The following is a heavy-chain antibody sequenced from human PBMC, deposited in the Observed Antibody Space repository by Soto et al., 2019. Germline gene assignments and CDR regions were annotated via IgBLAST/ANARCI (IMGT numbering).Heavy chain of an antibody. CDR3: ALGGFNHRRTFDL. D-gene: IGHD2-8*01. Sequence: PSETLSVTCTVSGASSSNYHWNWIRQPPGKGLEWIGYIYYSGTYYNPSLTSRVSMSLDTSKTQFSLNLKSVNTSDTAVYFCALGGFNHRRTFDLWGHGNQVSV. J-gene: IGHJ4*01. CDR2: IYYSGT. V-gene: IGHV4-59*01. CDR1: GASSSNYH.